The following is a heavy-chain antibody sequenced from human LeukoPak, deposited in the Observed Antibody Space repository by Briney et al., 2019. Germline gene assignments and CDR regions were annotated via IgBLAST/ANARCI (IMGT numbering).Heavy chain of an antibody. J-gene: IGHJ4*02. V-gene: IGHV3-7*01. CDR3: VRDGRSFDY. Sequence: GGSLRLSCLGSGFTFSDYWMSCVRQAPGKGPEWVANVKEDASETFYVDSVKGRLTISRDNAKNSLYLQMRSLRGEDTAVYYCVRDGRSFDYWGQGTLVTVSS. CDR2: VKEDASET. CDR1: GFTFSDYW. D-gene: IGHD3-16*01.